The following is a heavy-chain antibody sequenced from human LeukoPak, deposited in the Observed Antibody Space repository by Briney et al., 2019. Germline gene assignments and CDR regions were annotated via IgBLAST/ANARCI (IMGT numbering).Heavy chain of an antibody. CDR2: ISGSGSNS. Sequence: GGSLRLSCAASGFSFRNYDMNWVRQAPGKGLEWISYISGSGSNSYHAESVKGRFTISRDNAKNSLYLQLNSLRAEDTAVYYCARGSDNYYYYQYMDVWGKGTTVTVSS. CDR3: ARGSDNYYYYQYMDV. CDR1: GFSFRNYD. V-gene: IGHV3-48*03. D-gene: IGHD3-9*01. J-gene: IGHJ6*03.